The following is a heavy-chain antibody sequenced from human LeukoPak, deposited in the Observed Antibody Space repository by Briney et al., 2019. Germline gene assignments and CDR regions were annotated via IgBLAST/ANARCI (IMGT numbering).Heavy chain of an antibody. CDR1: GGSISSYY. Sequence: PSETLSLTCTVSGGSISSYYWSWIRQPAGKGLECIGPIYTTGNTNYNPSLKSRVTMSVDTSKNQFSLKLTSVTAADTAVFYCARLDIGDSGNPNWFDPWGQGTLVTVSS. CDR3: ARLDIGDSGNPNWFDP. V-gene: IGHV4-4*07. J-gene: IGHJ5*02. D-gene: IGHD5-12*01. CDR2: IYTTGNT.